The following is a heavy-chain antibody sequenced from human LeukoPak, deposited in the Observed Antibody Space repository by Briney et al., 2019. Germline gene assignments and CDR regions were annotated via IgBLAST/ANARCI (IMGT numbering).Heavy chain of an antibody. D-gene: IGHD2-8*01. V-gene: IGHV3-30*02. Sequence: GGSLRLSCAASGFTFRSHDMHWVRQAPGKGLEWVTFVRFDGSDKRYADSVKGRFTVSRDNSKNTLSLQMISLRAEDTAVYYCAKSLYPDAYDIWGQGTMVTVS. J-gene: IGHJ3*02. CDR3: AKSLYPDAYDI. CDR2: VRFDGSDK. CDR1: GFTFRSHD.